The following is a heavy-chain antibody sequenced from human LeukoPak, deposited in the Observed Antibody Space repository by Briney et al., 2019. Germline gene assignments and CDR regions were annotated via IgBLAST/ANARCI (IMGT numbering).Heavy chain of an antibody. CDR2: IFHSGST. V-gene: IGHV4-59*12. D-gene: IGHD3-16*01. Sequence: LETLSLTCSVSGGSISVDYWSWIRQSPGKGLEWIGYIFHSGSTPDTPSLKSRVTISVASPKPRFTLKLSSVSAADTAVYYCAIYVWGNHQSGNCFDPWGQGNLVTVSS. CDR1: GGSISVDY. CDR3: AIYVWGNHQSGNCFDP. J-gene: IGHJ5*02.